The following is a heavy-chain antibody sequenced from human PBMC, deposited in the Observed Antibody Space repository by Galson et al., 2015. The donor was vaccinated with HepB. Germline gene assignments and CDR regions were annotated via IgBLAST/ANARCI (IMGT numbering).Heavy chain of an antibody. CDR3: ALATRGYSHGVDAFDI. V-gene: IGHV1-69*04. J-gene: IGHJ3*02. CDR1: GGTFSSYA. Sequence: SVKVSCKASGGTFSSYAISWVRQAPGQGLEWMGRIIPILGIANYAQKFQGRVTITADKSTSTAYMELSSLRSEDTAVYYCALATRGYSHGVDAFDIWGQGTMVTVSS. D-gene: IGHD5-18*01. CDR2: IIPILGIA.